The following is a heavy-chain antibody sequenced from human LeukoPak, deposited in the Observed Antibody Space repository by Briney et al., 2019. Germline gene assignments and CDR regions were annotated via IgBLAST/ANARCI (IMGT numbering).Heavy chain of an antibody. CDR1: GFTFSSYS. CDR3: ARDLDTMVRGVIRS. J-gene: IGHJ5*02. CDR2: ISSSSSYI. Sequence: GGSLRLSCAASGFTFSSYSMNWVRQAPGKGREWVSSISSSSSYIYYADSVKGRFTISRDNAKNSLYLQMNSLRAEDTAVYYCARDLDTMVRGVIRSWGQGTLVTVSS. D-gene: IGHD3-10*01. V-gene: IGHV3-21*01.